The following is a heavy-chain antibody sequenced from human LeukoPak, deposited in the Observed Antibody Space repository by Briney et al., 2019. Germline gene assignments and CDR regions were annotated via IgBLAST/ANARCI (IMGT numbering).Heavy chain of an antibody. V-gene: IGHV3-53*01. CDR2: IYSGGST. Sequence: PTGGSLRLSCSASGFPISSNYMSWVRQAPGKGLEWVSVIYSGGSTYYADSVKGRFTISRDNSKNTLYLQMNSLRAEDTAVYYCESGRQPHYLSTYYYYYKYVGGKGTTVTVSS. CDR1: GFPISSNY. D-gene: IGHD2/OR15-2a*01. CDR3: ESGRQPHYLSTYYYYYKYV. J-gene: IGHJ6*03.